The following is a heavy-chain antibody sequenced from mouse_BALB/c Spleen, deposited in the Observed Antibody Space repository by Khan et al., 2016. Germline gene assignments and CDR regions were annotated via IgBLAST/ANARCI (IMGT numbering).Heavy chain of an antibody. CDR1: GYTFTNYG. CDR3: ARDEIRRYFDD. CDR2: INTYTGEP. Sequence: QIQLVQSGPELMKPGATVKISCKASGYTFTNYGMNWVKQAPGKDLQWMGWINTYTGEPTYADDFKGRFALSLETSSSTAYLQITNLKNEDTATSVCARDEIRRYFDDWGAGTTVTVSS. V-gene: IGHV9-3-1*01. J-gene: IGHJ1*01.